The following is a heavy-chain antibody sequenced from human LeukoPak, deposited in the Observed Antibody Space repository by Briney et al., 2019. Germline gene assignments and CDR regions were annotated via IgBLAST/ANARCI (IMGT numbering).Heavy chain of an antibody. Sequence: GGSLRLSCAASGFTVSSNYMSWVRQAPGKGLEWVSVIYSGGSTYYAVSVKGRFTISRDNSKNTLYLQMNSLRAEDTAVYYCARGPSAYCSSTSCYTQTDYYFDYWGQGTLVTVSS. CDR2: IYSGGST. J-gene: IGHJ4*02. CDR1: GFTVSSNY. D-gene: IGHD2-2*02. CDR3: ARGPSAYCSSTSCYTQTDYYFDY. V-gene: IGHV3-53*01.